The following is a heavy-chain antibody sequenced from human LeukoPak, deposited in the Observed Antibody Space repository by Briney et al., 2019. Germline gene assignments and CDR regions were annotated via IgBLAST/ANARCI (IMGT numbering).Heavy chain of an antibody. CDR1: GGSISYNY. Sequence: SETLSLTCTVSGGSISYNYWSWIRQPPGKGLEWIGYIYYSGSTNYNPSLRSRVTISVDTSKNQFSLKLSSVTAADTAVYYCARHRTSRVAVFDYWGQGSLVTVSS. J-gene: IGHJ4*02. CDR2: IYYSGST. V-gene: IGHV4-59*08. D-gene: IGHD2-21*01. CDR3: ARHRTSRVAVFDY.